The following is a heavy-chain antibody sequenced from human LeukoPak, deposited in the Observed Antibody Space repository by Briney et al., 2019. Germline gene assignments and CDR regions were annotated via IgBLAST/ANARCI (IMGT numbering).Heavy chain of an antibody. D-gene: IGHD3-10*01. Sequence: GGSLRLSCAASGFTFSSYGMHWVRQAPGKGLEWVAFIRYDGSNKYYADSVKGRFTISRDNSKNTLYLQMNSLRAEDTAVYYCARDGGSGSYYMGYFQHWGQGTLVTVSS. V-gene: IGHV3-30*02. CDR3: ARDGGSGSYYMGYFQH. J-gene: IGHJ1*01. CDR1: GFTFSSYG. CDR2: IRYDGSNK.